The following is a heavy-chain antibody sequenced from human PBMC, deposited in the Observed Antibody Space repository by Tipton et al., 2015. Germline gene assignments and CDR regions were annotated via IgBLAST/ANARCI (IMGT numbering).Heavy chain of an antibody. CDR3: ARGLYNYGPYYGLDV. CDR1: GDSISTSTYY. J-gene: IGHJ6*02. CDR2: IYHGGST. D-gene: IGHD5-18*01. Sequence: TLSLTCTVSGDSISTSTYYWSWIRRHPGKGLEWIGYIYHGGSTYYIPSLKSRLTISVDTSKNQFSLKLTSVTAADTAVYYCARGLYNYGPYYGLDVWGQGTTVTVSS. V-gene: IGHV4-31*03.